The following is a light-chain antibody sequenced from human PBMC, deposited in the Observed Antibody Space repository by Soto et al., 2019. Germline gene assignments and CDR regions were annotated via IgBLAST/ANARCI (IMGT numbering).Light chain of an antibody. CDR2: GAS. Sequence: EIALTQSPGTMSLSSGERATLSCRASQSVRSNYLAWYQQKPGQAPRLLIYGASSRATGIPDRFGGSGSGTDFTLTISRLEPEDFAVYYCQQYASSPLTFGGVTKVEIK. CDR3: QQYASSPLT. J-gene: IGKJ4*01. CDR1: QSVRSNY. V-gene: IGKV3-20*01.